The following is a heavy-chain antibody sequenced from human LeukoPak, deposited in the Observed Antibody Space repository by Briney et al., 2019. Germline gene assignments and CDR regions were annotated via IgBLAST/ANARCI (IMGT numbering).Heavy chain of an antibody. D-gene: IGHD4-17*01. V-gene: IGHV3-30*04. CDR3: ARDVYGDSSFTHFDY. CDR1: GFTFSSYA. J-gene: IGHJ4*02. CDR2: ISYDGSNK. Sequence: PGGSLRLSCAASGFTFSSYAMHWVRQAPGKGLEWVAVISYDGSNKYYADSVKGRFTISRDNSKNTLYLQMNSLRAEDTAVYYCARDVYGDSSFTHFDYWGQGTLVTVSS.